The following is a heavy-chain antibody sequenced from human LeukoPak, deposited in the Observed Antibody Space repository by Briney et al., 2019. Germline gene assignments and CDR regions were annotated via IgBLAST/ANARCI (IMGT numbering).Heavy chain of an antibody. V-gene: IGHV3-11*01. D-gene: IGHD3-9*01. CDR2: ITNGGRSI. Sequence: GGSLRLSCAASGFTFSDYNMNWVRQAPGKGLEWVSYITNGGRSIHHADSVKGRFTISRDNAKKTLYLQMNSLRAEDTAVYYCARSIGLTGGGVDVWGQGTTVTVSS. J-gene: IGHJ6*02. CDR1: GFTFSDYN. CDR3: ARSIGLTGGGVDV.